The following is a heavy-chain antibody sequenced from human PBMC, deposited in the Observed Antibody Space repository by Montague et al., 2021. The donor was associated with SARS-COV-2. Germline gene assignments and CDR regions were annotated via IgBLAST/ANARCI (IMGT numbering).Heavy chain of an antibody. CDR3: AILGVVAAADNWFDP. CDR1: GFTFSSYW. Sequence: SLRLSCAASGFTFSSYWMHWVRQAPGKGLVWVSRINSDGSSTSYADSVKGRFTISRDNAKNTLYLQMNSLRAEDTAVHYCAILGVVAAADNWFDPWGQGTLVTVSS. CDR2: INSDGSST. V-gene: IGHV3-74*01. J-gene: IGHJ5*02. D-gene: IGHD2-15*01.